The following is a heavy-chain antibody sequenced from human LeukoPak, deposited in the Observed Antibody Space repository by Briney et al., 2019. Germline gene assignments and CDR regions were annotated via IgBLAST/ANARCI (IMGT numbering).Heavy chain of an antibody. CDR1: GFIFNKAW. Sequence: GGSLRLSCAASGFIFNKAWMAWVRQAPGKGLEWVGHIKPKTDDGTTDYAGPVKGRFTISRDDSSDTLYLQMNSLNTEDIGTYFCTSSLNLVLGELLGYWGQGTLVTVSS. V-gene: IGHV3-15*01. D-gene: IGHD3-16*01. CDR2: IKPKTDDGTT. CDR3: TSSLNLVLGELLGY. J-gene: IGHJ4*02.